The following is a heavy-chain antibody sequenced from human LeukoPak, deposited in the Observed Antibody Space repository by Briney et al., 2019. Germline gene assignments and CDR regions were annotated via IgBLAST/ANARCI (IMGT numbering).Heavy chain of an antibody. J-gene: IGHJ4*02. D-gene: IGHD3-10*01. CDR1: GGTFSSYA. CDR2: INTNTGNP. Sequence: ASVKVSCKASGGTFSSYAISWVRQAPGQGLEWMGWINTNTGNPTYAQGFTGRFVFSLDTSVSTAYLQISSLKAEDTAVYYCARDCYYGSGSCFDYWGQGTLVTVSS. CDR3: ARDCYYGSGSCFDY. V-gene: IGHV7-4-1*02.